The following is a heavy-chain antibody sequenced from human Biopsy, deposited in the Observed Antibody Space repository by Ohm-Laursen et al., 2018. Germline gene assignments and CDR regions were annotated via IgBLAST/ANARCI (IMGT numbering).Heavy chain of an antibody. V-gene: IGHV1-8*01. D-gene: IGHD6-6*01. J-gene: IGHJ5*02. CDR3: ARGYSRRVSIFQASIYWFDT. Sequence: ASVKVSCNASGYSFSTYDVNWVRQARGQGLEWMGWMIPSSGKTGYAQRFQGRVTLTMNTSISTAYMELSGLRSEDTAVYFCARGYSRRVSIFQASIYWFDTWGQGTLVTVSS. CDR1: GYSFSTYD. CDR2: MIPSSGKT.